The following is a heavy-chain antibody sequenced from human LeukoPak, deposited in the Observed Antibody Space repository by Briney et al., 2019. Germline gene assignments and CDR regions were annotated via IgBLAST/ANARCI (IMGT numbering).Heavy chain of an antibody. V-gene: IGHV3-30-3*01. Sequence: GRSLRLSCAASGFTFSSYAMHWVRLAPGKGLEWVAVISYDGSNKYYADSVKGRFTISRDNSKNTLYLQMNSLRAEDTAVYYCARDGQWEPGPYFYGMDVWGQGTTVTVSS. CDR2: ISYDGSNK. J-gene: IGHJ6*02. D-gene: IGHD1-26*01. CDR1: GFTFSSYA. CDR3: ARDGQWEPGPYFYGMDV.